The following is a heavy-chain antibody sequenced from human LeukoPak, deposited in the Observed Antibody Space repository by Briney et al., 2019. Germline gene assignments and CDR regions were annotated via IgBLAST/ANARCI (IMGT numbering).Heavy chain of an antibody. CDR2: IYYSGST. CDR1: GGSISSYY. V-gene: IGHV4-59*08. D-gene: IGHD6-19*01. CDR3: ARRSKWLGPFDY. Sequence: SETLSLTCTVSGGSISSYYWSWIRQPPGKGLEWIGYIYYSGSTNYNPSLKSRVTISVDTSKNHFSLKLSSVTAADTAVYYCARRSKWLGPFDYWGQGTLVTVSS. J-gene: IGHJ4*02.